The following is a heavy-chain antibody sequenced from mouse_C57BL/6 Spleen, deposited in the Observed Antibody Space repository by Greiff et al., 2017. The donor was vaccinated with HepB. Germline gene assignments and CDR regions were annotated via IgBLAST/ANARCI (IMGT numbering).Heavy chain of an antibody. Sequence: VQLQQSGAELVRPGASVKLSCKASGYTFTDYYINWVKQRPGQGLEWIARIYPGSGNTYYNEKFKGKATLTADKSSSTAYMQLSSLTSEDSAVYFCARDCDYEGRWFADWGQGTLVTVSA. CDR2: IYPGSGNT. J-gene: IGHJ3*01. D-gene: IGHD2-13*01. V-gene: IGHV1-76*01. CDR3: ARDCDYEGRWFAD. CDR1: GYTFTDYY.